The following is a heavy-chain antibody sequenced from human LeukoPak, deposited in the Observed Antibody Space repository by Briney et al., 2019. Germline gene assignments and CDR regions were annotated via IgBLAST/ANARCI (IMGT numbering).Heavy chain of an antibody. Sequence: KPSETLSLTCTVSNYPISSAYYWGWIRQPPGKGLEWIGNIHHSGTTYYNPSLKSRVTISVDPSKNQFSLMLRSVTAADTAVYYCARDRDRNTWSNPLTNWGQGTLVTVSS. CDR3: ARDRDRNTWSNPLTN. CDR1: NYPISSAYY. D-gene: IGHD6-13*01. CDR2: IHHSGTT. V-gene: IGHV4-38-2*02. J-gene: IGHJ4*02.